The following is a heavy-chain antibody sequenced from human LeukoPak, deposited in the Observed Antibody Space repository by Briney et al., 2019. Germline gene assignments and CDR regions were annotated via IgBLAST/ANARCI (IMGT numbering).Heavy chain of an antibody. CDR1: GFTFSSYS. D-gene: IGHD6-13*01. J-gene: IGHJ4*02. CDR2: ISSSSSYI. V-gene: IGHV3-21*01. Sequence: GGSLRLSCAASGFTFSSYSMNWVRQAPGKGLEWVSSISSSSSYIYYADSVKGRFTISRDNAKNSLYLQMNSLRAEDTAVYYCARGVGPIAAAGPDYWGQGTLVTVSS. CDR3: ARGVGPIAAAGPDY.